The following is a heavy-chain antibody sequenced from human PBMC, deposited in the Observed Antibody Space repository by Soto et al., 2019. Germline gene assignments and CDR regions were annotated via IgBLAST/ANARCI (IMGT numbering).Heavy chain of an antibody. CDR2: IWYDGSNK. V-gene: IGHV3-33*01. CDR3: GRKVYNWSHYGMDV. CDR1: GFTFSSYG. J-gene: IGHJ6*02. Sequence: QVQLVESGGGVVQPGRSLRLSCAASGFTFSSYGMHWVRQAPGKGLEWVAVIWYDGSNKYYADSVKGRFTISRDNSKDTLYRQMSSLGAEETAVYCWGRKVYNWSHYGMDVWGQGTTVSVSS. D-gene: IGHD1-20*01.